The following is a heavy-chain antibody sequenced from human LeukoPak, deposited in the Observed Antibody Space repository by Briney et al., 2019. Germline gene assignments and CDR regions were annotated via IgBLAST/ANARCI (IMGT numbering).Heavy chain of an antibody. V-gene: IGHV4-38-2*02. J-gene: IGHJ4*02. CDR2: IYHSGST. CDR1: GYSISSGCY. CDR3: AREVGAGGTAMVPY. D-gene: IGHD5-18*01. Sequence: SETLSLTCAVSGYSISSGCYWGWIRQPPGKGLEWIGSIYHSGSTYYNPSLKSRVTISVDTSKNQFSLKLSSVTAADTAVYYCAREVGAGGTAMVPYWGQGTLVTVSS.